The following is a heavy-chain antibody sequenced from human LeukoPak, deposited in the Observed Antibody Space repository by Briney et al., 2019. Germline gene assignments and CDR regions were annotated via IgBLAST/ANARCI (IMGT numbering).Heavy chain of an antibody. J-gene: IGHJ4*02. CDR1: GGSISSFY. Sequence: SETLSLTCTVSGGSISSFYWSWIRQPPGKGLEWIGFVYKTGHINYNPSLKSRVAISLDGSKSQVSLRLTSVTAADTAVYYCAPHRFGEPHFEYWGRGTLVSVSS. CDR2: VYKTGHI. D-gene: IGHD3-10*01. V-gene: IGHV4-59*08. CDR3: APHRFGEPHFEY.